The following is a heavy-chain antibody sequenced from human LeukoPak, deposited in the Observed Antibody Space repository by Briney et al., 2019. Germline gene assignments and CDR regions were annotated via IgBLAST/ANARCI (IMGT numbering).Heavy chain of an antibody. D-gene: IGHD5-24*01. Sequence: SVKVSCKASGGTFSSYAISWVRQAPGQGLEWMGGIIPIFGTANYAQKFQGRVTITADESTSTAYMELSSLRSEDTAVYYCARSPRWLQLSDAFDIWGQGTMVTVSS. J-gene: IGHJ3*02. CDR3: ARSPRWLQLSDAFDI. V-gene: IGHV1-69*13. CDR1: GGTFSSYA. CDR2: IIPIFGTA.